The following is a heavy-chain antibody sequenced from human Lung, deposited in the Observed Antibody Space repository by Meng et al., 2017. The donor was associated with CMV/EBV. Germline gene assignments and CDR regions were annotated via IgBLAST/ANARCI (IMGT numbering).Heavy chain of an antibody. Sequence: SXTLSLXCTVSGGSVSSGSYYWSWIRQPPGKGLEWIGYIYYSGSTNYNPSLKSRITISVDTSKNQFSLKLSSVTAADTAVYYCARDLDIGYGMDVWGQGTTVTVSS. CDR3: ARDLDIGYGMDV. CDR2: IYYSGST. D-gene: IGHD2-15*01. V-gene: IGHV4-61*01. CDR1: GGSVSSGSYY. J-gene: IGHJ6*02.